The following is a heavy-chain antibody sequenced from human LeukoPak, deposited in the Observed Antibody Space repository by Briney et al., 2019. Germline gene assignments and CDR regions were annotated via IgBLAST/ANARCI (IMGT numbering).Heavy chain of an antibody. Sequence: ASVKVSCKASGYTFTSYGISWVRQAPGQGLEWMGWISAYNGNTNYAQKLQGRVTMTTDTSTGTAYMELRSLRSDDTAVYYCARMVYSSSYYYYYYMDVWGKGTTVTVSS. CDR1: GYTFTSYG. J-gene: IGHJ6*03. V-gene: IGHV1-18*01. D-gene: IGHD6-6*01. CDR2: ISAYNGNT. CDR3: ARMVYSSSYYYYYYMDV.